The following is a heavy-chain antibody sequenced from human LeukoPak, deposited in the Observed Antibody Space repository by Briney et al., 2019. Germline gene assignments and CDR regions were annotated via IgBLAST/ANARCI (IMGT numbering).Heavy chain of an antibody. V-gene: IGHV3-64D*06. J-gene: IGHJ4*02. CDR3: VKDVSSSWYLGDLWDY. Sequence: GGSLRLSCSASGFTFSSYATHWVRQAPGKGLEYVSAISSNGGSTYYADSVKGRFTISRDNSKNTLYLQMSSLRAEDTAVYYCVKDVSSSWYLGDLWDYWGQGTLVTVSS. CDR1: GFTFSSYA. D-gene: IGHD6-13*01. CDR2: ISSNGGST.